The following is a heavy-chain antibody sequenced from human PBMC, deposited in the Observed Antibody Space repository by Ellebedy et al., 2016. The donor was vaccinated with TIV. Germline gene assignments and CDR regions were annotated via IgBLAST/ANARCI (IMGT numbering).Heavy chain of an antibody. J-gene: IGHJ6*02. CDR2: IVSSPNHT. V-gene: IGHV3-21*01. CDR1: GFTFSNYN. D-gene: IGHD3-16*02. CDR3: ARIMITFGGVIVTASMDV. Sequence: GESLKISXEASGFTFSNYNMNWVRQAPGKGLEWVSSIVSSPNHTDYADSVKGRFTISRDNAKNSLYSQMNSLKAEDTAVYYCARIMITFGGVIVTASMDVWGQGITVTVSS.